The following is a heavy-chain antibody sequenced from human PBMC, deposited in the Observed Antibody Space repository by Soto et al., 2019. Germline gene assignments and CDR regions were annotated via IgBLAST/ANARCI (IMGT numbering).Heavy chain of an antibody. CDR2: ISAYNGNT. D-gene: IGHD2-2*02. V-gene: IGHV1-18*01. CDR3: ASVLVPAAIRIQHNSNCMDV. Sequence: ASVKVSCKASGYTFTSYGISWVRQAPGQGLEWMGWISAYNGNTNYAQKLQGRVTMTTDTSTSTAYMELRGLRSDDTAVCYCASVLVPAAIRIQHNSNCMDVKGQGTTVTVSS. CDR1: GYTFTSYG. J-gene: IGHJ6*01.